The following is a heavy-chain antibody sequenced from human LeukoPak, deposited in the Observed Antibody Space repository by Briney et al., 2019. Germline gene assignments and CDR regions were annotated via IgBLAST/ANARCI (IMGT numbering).Heavy chain of an antibody. Sequence: GGSLRLSCAASGFTFTTYWMSWVRQAPGKGLEWVSGISGSGDNSYYADSVKGRFTISRDNSQNTLYLQVTSLRAEDTAVYYCAKSLSSGYYYLDSFFDFWGQGTLVTVSS. CDR1: GFTFTTYW. D-gene: IGHD3-22*01. J-gene: IGHJ4*02. CDR3: AKSLSSGYYYLDSFFDF. CDR2: ISGSGDNS. V-gene: IGHV3-23*01.